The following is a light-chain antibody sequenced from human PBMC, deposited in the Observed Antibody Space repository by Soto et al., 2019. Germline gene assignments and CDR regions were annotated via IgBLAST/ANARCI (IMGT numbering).Light chain of an antibody. CDR1: QSVSSN. J-gene: IGKJ1*01. V-gene: IGKV3-15*01. CDR3: QQYNNWPPWT. Sequence: IEMTQSPATLSVPPGDTATLSCRASQSVSSNVAWYQRRPGQAPRLLIYGASTRATGIPARFSGSGSGTHFTLTISSLQSEDFALYYCQQYNNWPPWTFDQGTKVEIK. CDR2: GAS.